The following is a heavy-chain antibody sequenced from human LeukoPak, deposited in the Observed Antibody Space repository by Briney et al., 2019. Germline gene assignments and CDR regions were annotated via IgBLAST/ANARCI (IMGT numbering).Heavy chain of an antibody. V-gene: IGHV4-38-2*02. CDR2: IYHSGST. D-gene: IGHD3-10*01. CDR3: ARLFITMVRGVSNWFDP. J-gene: IGHJ5*02. CDR1: GYSISSGYY. Sequence: SETLSLTCTVSGYSISSGYYWGWIRQPPGKGLEWIGSIYHSGSTYYNPSLKRRVTISVDTSKNQVSLNLSSVTAADTAVYYCARLFITMVRGVSNWFDPWGQGTLVTVSS.